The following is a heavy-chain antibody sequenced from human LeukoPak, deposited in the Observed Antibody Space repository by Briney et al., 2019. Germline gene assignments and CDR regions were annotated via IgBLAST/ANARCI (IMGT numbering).Heavy chain of an antibody. D-gene: IGHD6-13*01. J-gene: IGHJ6*03. V-gene: IGHV3-21*06. CDR2: ISGGSIYI. CDR1: GFTFSNYS. CDR3: ASDKTAQLDNYYYYMDV. Sequence: GGSLRLSCAASGFTFSNYSMNWVRQAPGKGLEWVSSISGGSIYIYYADSVKGRFTISRDNGKNSLYLQMNSLRAEDTAVYYCASDKTAQLDNYYYYMDVWGKGTTVTISS.